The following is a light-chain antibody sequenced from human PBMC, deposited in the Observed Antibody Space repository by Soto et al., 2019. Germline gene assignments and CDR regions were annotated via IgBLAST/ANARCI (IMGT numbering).Light chain of an antibody. CDR1: SSDVGGYNY. CDR2: DVS. V-gene: IGLV2-14*01. Sequence: QSALTQPASVSGSPGQSITISCTGTSSDVGGYNYVSWYQQHPGKAPKLMIYDVSNRPSGVSNRFSGSKSGNTASLTISLLQAEDEADYYCSSYTSSSTRFGTGTKVTVL. CDR3: SSYTSSSTR. J-gene: IGLJ1*01.